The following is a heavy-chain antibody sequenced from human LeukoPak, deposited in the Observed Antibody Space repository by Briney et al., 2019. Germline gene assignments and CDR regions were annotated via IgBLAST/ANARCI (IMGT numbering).Heavy chain of an antibody. Sequence: GGSLRLSCAASGFTFSSYAMSWVRQAPGKGLEWVSTIGAGGGSTYHADSVKGRCTISSDKSTNTLYLIMNSLRAEDTAVYYCAKAYCSGGSCYVRGFDYWGQGTLVTVSS. CDR3: AKAYCSGGSCYVRGFDY. D-gene: IGHD2-15*01. CDR2: IGAGGGST. J-gene: IGHJ4*02. CDR1: GFTFSSYA. V-gene: IGHV3-23*01.